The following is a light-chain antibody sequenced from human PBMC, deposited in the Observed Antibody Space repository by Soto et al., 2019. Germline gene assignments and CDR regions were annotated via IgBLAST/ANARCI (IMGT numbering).Light chain of an antibody. Sequence: EIVMTQSPATLSVSPGERATLSCRASQSVSSRLAWYQQKPGQAPRLLIYGASTRATGIPARFSGSGSGTEFTLTIGSLHSEDFATYYCQQYNSYTWTFGQGTKVEIK. J-gene: IGKJ1*01. CDR2: GAS. CDR3: QQYNSYTWT. CDR1: QSVSSR. V-gene: IGKV3-15*01.